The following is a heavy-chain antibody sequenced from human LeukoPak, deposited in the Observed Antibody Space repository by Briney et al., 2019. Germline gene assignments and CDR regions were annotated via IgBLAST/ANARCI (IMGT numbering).Heavy chain of an antibody. J-gene: IGHJ4*02. CDR3: AKHQRQQLLPYHFDY. V-gene: IGHV3-66*04. CDR1: GFTVSSNY. Sequence: PGGSLRLSCTASGFTVSSNYMSWVRQAPGKGLEWVSVIYSGGSTYYADSVKGRFTISRDNSKNTLYLQMNSLRAEDTALYYCAKHQRQQLLPYHFDYWGQGTLVTVSS. CDR2: IYSGGST. D-gene: IGHD6-13*01.